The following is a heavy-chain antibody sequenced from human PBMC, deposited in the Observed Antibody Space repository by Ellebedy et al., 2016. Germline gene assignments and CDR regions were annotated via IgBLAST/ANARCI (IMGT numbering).Heavy chain of an antibody. Sequence: GGSLRLXXAASGFDFNSYTMDWVRQAPGKGLEWVSFLSTDSRTIYYADSVKGRFTISRDNARNSLYLQMNSLRDEDTAVYYCARGYLENSFDHWGLGTLVTVSS. J-gene: IGHJ4*02. D-gene: IGHD1-26*01. CDR2: LSTDSRTI. CDR1: GFDFNSYT. V-gene: IGHV3-48*02. CDR3: ARGYLENSFDH.